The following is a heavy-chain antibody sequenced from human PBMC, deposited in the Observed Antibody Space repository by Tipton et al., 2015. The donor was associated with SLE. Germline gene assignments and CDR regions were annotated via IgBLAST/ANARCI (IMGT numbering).Heavy chain of an antibody. Sequence: SLRLSCAASGFSFSTYSMNWVRQAPGKGLEWVASIARDDYIFYADSVRGRFTISRDNAKNSLYLQMNSLRAEDTAVYYCARAGYYYDSSGYFLPDYWGQGTLVTVSS. CDR3: ARAGYYYDSSGYFLPDY. J-gene: IGHJ4*02. D-gene: IGHD3-22*01. CDR2: IARDDYI. CDR1: GFSFSTYS. V-gene: IGHV3-21*03.